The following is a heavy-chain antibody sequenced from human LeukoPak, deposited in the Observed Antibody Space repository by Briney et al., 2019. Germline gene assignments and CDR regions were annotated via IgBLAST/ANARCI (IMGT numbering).Heavy chain of an antibody. CDR2: IFPADSHT. V-gene: IGHV5-51*01. CDR3: ASVYSSTSWDY. J-gene: IGHJ4*02. Sequence: MAVIFPADSHTRYSPSFQGQVTISADKSISPAYLQWSSLKASDTAMYYCASVYSSTSWDYWGQGTLVTVSS. D-gene: IGHD6-13*01.